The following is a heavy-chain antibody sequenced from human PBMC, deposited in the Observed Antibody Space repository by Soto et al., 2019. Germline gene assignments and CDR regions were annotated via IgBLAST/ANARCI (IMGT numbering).Heavy chain of an antibody. J-gene: IGHJ5*02. CDR3: GMDGSKTLRDWFDP. Sequence: RTCTVSGASISGFYWSWIRKSAGKGLEGIGRIYATGTTDYNPSLKSRVMKSVDTSKKQFSLTLRSVTAADTAVYYWGMDGSKTLRDWFDPWGQGMSVTVSS. D-gene: IGHD2-2*03. CDR1: GASISGFY. CDR2: IYATGTT. V-gene: IGHV4-4*07.